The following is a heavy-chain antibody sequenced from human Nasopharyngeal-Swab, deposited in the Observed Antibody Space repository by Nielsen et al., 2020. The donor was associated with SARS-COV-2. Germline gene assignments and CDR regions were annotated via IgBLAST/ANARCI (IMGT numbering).Heavy chain of an antibody. CDR3: ARDHSEVFVDTAYYYYGMDV. J-gene: IGHJ6*02. D-gene: IGHD5-18*01. Sequence: RQAPGKGLEWIGYIYYSGSTNYNPSLKSRVTISVDTSKNQFSLKLSSVTAADTAVYYCARDHSEVFVDTAYYYYGMDVWGQGTTVTVSS. V-gene: IGHV4-59*12. CDR2: IYYSGST.